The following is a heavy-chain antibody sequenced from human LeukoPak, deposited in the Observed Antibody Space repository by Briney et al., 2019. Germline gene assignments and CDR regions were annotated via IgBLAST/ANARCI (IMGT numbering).Heavy chain of an antibody. D-gene: IGHD2-2*01. J-gene: IGHJ3*02. CDR1: GFTFSSYG. CDR3: ARASGCSSTTCFALGFGAFDI. CDR2: IRYDGSNK. Sequence: PGGSLRLSCAASGFTFSSYGMHWVRQAPGKGLEWVAFIRYDGSNKYYADSVKGRFTISRDNSKNTLYLQMNSLRAEDTAVYYCARASGCSSTTCFALGFGAFDIWGQGTMVTVSS. V-gene: IGHV3-30*02.